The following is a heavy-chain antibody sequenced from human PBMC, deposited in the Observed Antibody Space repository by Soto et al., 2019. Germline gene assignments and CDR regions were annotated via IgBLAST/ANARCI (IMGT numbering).Heavy chain of an antibody. J-gene: IGHJ6*03. V-gene: IGHV3-7*01. CDR1: GFTFSSYW. D-gene: IGHD3-3*01. CDR2: IKQDGSEK. Sequence: GGSLRLSCAASGFTFSSYWMSWVRQAPGKGLEWVANIKQDGSEKYYVDSVKGRFTISRDNAKNSLYLQMNSLRAEDTAVYYCARDQRVYYDFWSGHRVYYYYYYMDVWGKGTTVTVSS. CDR3: ARDQRVYYDFWSGHRVYYYYYYMDV.